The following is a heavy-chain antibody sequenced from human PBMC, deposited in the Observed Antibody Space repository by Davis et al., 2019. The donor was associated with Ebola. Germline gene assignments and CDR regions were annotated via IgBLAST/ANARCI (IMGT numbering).Heavy chain of an antibody. Sequence: SQTLSLTCAISGDSVSSNSAAWNWLRQSPSRGLEWLGRTYYRSKWYNDYAVSVKSRITINPDTSKNQFSLQLNSVTPEDTAVYYCARDRVMGYYYYYYGMDVWGQGTTVTVSS. CDR1: GDSVSSNSAA. V-gene: IGHV6-1*01. CDR2: TYYRSKWYN. D-gene: IGHD1-26*01. CDR3: ARDRVMGYYYYYYGMDV. J-gene: IGHJ6*02.